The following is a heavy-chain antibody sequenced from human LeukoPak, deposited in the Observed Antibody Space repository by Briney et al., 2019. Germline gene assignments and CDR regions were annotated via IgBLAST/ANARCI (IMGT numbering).Heavy chain of an antibody. V-gene: IGHV1-2*02. J-gene: IGHJ4*02. D-gene: IGHD6-6*01. CDR3: ARKRIAAPIDY. CDR2: INPNSDGT. Sequence: ASVKVSCKASGYTFTGYYMHWVRQAPGQGLEWMGWINPNSDGTNSAQKFQGRVTMTRDTSISTVYTELSSLRPDDTAVYYCARKRIAAPIDYWGQGTLVTVSS. CDR1: GYTFTGYY.